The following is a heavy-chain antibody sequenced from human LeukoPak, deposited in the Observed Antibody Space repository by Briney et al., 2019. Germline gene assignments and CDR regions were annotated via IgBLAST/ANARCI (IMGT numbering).Heavy chain of an antibody. J-gene: IGHJ4*02. Sequence: GGSLRLSCAASGFTLSDYGMHWVRQAPGKGLEWVAFIRYDGSDKYYADSVRGRFTISRDNSKNTLYLQMNSLRVEDTAVYYCAKDRLVPGSVLDYWSQGTLVTVSS. CDR2: IRYDGSDK. CDR3: AKDRLVPGSVLDY. CDR1: GFTLSDYG. D-gene: IGHD6-19*01. V-gene: IGHV3-30*02.